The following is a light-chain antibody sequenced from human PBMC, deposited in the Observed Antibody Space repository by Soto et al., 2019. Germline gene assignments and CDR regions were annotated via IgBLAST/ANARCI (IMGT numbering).Light chain of an antibody. CDR3: RQYKPPYT. J-gene: IGKJ3*01. CDR1: QSVSSN. Sequence: EIVMTQSPATLSVSPGERATLSCRASQSVSSNLAWYQQKPGQAPRLLIYGASTRATGIPARFSGSGSGTDFTLTIIGLEAEDVAVYYWRQYKPPYTFGPGTKVEIK. CDR2: GAS. V-gene: IGKV3-15*01.